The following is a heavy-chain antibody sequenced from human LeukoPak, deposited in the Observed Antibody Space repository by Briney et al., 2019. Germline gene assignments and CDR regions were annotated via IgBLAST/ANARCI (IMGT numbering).Heavy chain of an antibody. Sequence: SETLSLTCTVSGGSISSYYWSWIRQPPGKGLEWIGYIYYSGSTNYNPSLKSRVTISVDTSKNQFSLKLSSVTAADTAVYYCARAPLAYCGGDCYSVYFDYWGQGTLVTVSS. J-gene: IGHJ4*02. CDR2: IYYSGST. D-gene: IGHD2-21*02. CDR3: ARAPLAYCGGDCYSVYFDY. V-gene: IGHV4-59*08. CDR1: GGSISSYY.